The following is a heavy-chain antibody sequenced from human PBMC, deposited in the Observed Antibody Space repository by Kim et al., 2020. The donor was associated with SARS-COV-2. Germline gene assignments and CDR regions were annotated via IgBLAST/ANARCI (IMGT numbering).Heavy chain of an antibody. CDR3: ASNSGYDYYYYYYGMDV. J-gene: IGHJ6*02. Sequence: GGSLRLSCAASGFNLYSYWMNWVRQAPGKGLEWVANIKQDGSEKYYVDSVKGRFTISRDNAKNPLYLQMNSLRAEDTAVYYCASNSGYDYYYYYYGMDVWGQGTTVTVSS. D-gene: IGHD5-12*01. CDR1: GFNLYSYW. V-gene: IGHV3-7*01. CDR2: IKQDGSEK.